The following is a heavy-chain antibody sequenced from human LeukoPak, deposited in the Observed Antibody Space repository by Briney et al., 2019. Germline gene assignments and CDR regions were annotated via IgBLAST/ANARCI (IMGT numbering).Heavy chain of an antibody. CDR1: GGTFSSYA. V-gene: IGHV1-69*05. D-gene: IGHD6-13*01. CDR2: IIPIFGTA. CDR3: ARASYSSSWHYYYYYMDV. J-gene: IGHJ6*03. Sequence: SVKVSCKASGGTFSSYAISWVRQAPGQGLEWMGGIIPIFGTANYAQKFQGRVTITTDESTSTAYMELSSLRSEDTAVYYCARASYSSSWHYYYYYMDVWGKGTRSPSP.